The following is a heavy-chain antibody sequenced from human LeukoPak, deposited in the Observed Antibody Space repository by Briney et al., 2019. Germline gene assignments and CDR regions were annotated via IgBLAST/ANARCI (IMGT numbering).Heavy chain of an antibody. Sequence: PSQTLSLTCSVSGDSISSGTHYWSWIRQHPGKGLEWIGYIYYSGSTYYNPSLKSRVTISVDTSKNQFSLKLSSVTAADTAVYYCAREGNGYYDSSGYYLHNWFDPWGQGTLVTVSS. CDR3: AREGNGYYDSSGYYLHNWFDP. V-gene: IGHV4-31*03. D-gene: IGHD3-22*01. J-gene: IGHJ5*02. CDR1: GDSISSGTHY. CDR2: IYYSGST.